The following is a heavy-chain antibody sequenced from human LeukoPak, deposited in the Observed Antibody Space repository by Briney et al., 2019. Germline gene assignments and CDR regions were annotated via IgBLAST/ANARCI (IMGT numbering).Heavy chain of an antibody. D-gene: IGHD3-9*01. CDR3: ARTTPTDYDILTGYYKEYNWFDP. V-gene: IGHV4-4*02. CDR2: IYHSGST. J-gene: IGHJ5*02. Sequence: SGTLSLTCAVSGGSISSSNWWSWVRQPPGKGLEWIGEIYHSGSTNYNPSLKGRVTISVDKSKNQFSLKLSSVTAADTAVYYCARTTPTDYDILTGYYKEYNWFDPWGQGTLVTVSS. CDR1: GGSISSSNW.